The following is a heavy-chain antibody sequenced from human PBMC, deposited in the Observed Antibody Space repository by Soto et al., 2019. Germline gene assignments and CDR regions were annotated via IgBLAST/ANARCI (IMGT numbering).Heavy chain of an antibody. D-gene: IGHD5-18*01. CDR2: ISSSSSYI. CDR3: ARAGGFYTAMATRLDY. Sequence: GGSLRLSCAASGFTFSSYSMNWVRQAPGKGLEWVSSISSSSSYIYYADSVKGRFTISRDNAKNSLYLQMNSLRAEDTAVYYCARAGGFYTAMATRLDYWGQGTLVTVSS. V-gene: IGHV3-21*01. J-gene: IGHJ4*02. CDR1: GFTFSSYS.